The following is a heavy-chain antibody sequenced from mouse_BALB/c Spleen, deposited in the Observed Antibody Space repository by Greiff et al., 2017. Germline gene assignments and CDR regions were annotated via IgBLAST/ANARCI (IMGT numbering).Heavy chain of an antibody. Sequence: QVQLKESGAELVRPGTSVKVSCKASGYAFTNYLIEWVKQRPGQGLEWIGVINPGSGGTNYNEKFKGKATLTADKSSSTAYMQLSSLTSDDSAVYFCARRAYYRYDGFDYWGQGTTLTVSS. D-gene: IGHD2-14*01. CDR3: ARRAYYRYDGFDY. CDR1: GYAFTNYL. J-gene: IGHJ2*01. V-gene: IGHV1-54*01. CDR2: INPGSGGT.